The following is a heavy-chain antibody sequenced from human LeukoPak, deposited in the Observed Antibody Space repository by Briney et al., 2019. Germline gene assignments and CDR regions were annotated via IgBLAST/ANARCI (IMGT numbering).Heavy chain of an antibody. Sequence: GASVKVSCKASGYTFIGYYLHWVRQAPGQGLEWMGWINPNSGVTNYGQKVQGRVTMTRDTSISTAFMELSSLRSDDTAVYYCAREISDYASAYWGQGTLVTVSS. CDR3: AREISDYASAY. D-gene: IGHD4-17*01. V-gene: IGHV1-2*02. CDR2: INPNSGVT. J-gene: IGHJ4*02. CDR1: GYTFIGYY.